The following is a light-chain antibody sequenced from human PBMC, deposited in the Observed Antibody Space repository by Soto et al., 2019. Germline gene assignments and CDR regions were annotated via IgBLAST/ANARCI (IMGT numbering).Light chain of an antibody. CDR1: RRGSTNY. J-gene: IGKJ5*01. CDR3: QQYDDLPRT. V-gene: IGKV3D-7*01. CDR2: DGS. Sequence: EIVLTRSPATLSLYTGERATLSCMASRRGSTNYIAWYQHKPGQAPRLLIYDGSTRALGIPARFSGSESGTDFTLTISSLQAEDFAIYFCQQYDDLPRTFGQGTRLEIK.